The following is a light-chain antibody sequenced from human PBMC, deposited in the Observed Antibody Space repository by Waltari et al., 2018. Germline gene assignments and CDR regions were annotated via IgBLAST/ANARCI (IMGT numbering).Light chain of an antibody. V-gene: IGKV1-39*01. Sequence: DIQMTQSPSSLSASVGDRVTITCRASQSVSKYLNWYQQQPGKAPKLLIYTTSNLQSGVPSRFSGSGSGTDFTLTISSLQLEDLATYYCQQSYNTPLSFGGWTKLEIK. CDR1: QSVSKY. J-gene: IGKJ4*01. CDR2: TTS. CDR3: QQSYNTPLS.